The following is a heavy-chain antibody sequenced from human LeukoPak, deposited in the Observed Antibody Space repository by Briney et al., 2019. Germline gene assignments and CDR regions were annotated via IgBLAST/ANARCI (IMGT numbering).Heavy chain of an antibody. V-gene: IGHV5-51*01. Sequence: GESLKISCKGSGYSFTSYWIGWVRQMPGKGLEWMGIIYPGDPDTRYSPSFQGQVTMSADKSISTAYLQWSSLKASDTAMYYCARSTMVRGVTRTYYFDYWGQGTLVTVSS. CDR1: GYSFTSYW. J-gene: IGHJ4*02. CDR2: IYPGDPDT. D-gene: IGHD3-10*01. CDR3: ARSTMVRGVTRTYYFDY.